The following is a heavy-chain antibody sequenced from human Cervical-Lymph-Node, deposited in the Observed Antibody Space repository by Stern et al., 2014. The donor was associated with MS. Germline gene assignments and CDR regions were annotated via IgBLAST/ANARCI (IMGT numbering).Heavy chain of an antibody. D-gene: IGHD3-16*01. J-gene: IGHJ4*02. CDR1: GFNFRHYA. V-gene: IGHV3-30-3*01. Sequence: VQLVESGGGVVQPGRSLRLSCAVSGFNFRHYAMHWVRQAPGKGLEWVAAVSSDGTKKYHADSVKGRFIISRDNSKNIVYLQMNSLRDDDTAVYYCATQIWFDYWGQGTLVTVSS. CDR3: ATQIWFDY. CDR2: VSSDGTKK.